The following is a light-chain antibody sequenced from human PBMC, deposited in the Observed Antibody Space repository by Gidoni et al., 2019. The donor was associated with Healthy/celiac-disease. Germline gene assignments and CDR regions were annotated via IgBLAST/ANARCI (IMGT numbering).Light chain of an antibody. Sequence: IHLSQSPSFLSASVGDRVTITSRASQGISSYLNFYQQKPGKAPKLLIYAASSLQSGVPSRCSGSGSTTDFTLTISRLQPEDFANYCCQQSYSTPQFTFGHGTKVEIK. CDR3: QQSYSTPQFT. V-gene: IGKV1-39*01. CDR1: QGISSY. CDR2: AAS. J-gene: IGKJ3*01.